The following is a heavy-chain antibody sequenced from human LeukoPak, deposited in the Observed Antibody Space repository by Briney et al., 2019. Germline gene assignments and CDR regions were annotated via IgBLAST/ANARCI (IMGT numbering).Heavy chain of an antibody. Sequence: PSETLSLTCTVSGGSISSYYWSWIRQPAGKGLEWIWCIYTSGSTNYNPSLKSRVTMSVDTSKNQFSLKLSSVTAADTAVYYCARESTAWFGESGATDYYYGMDVWGQGTTVTVSS. V-gene: IGHV4-4*07. J-gene: IGHJ6*02. CDR3: ARESTAWFGESGATDYYYGMDV. D-gene: IGHD3-10*01. CDR2: IYTSGST. CDR1: GGSISSYY.